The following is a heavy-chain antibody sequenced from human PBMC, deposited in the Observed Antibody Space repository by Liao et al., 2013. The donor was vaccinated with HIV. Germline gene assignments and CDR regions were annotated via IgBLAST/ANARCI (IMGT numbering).Heavy chain of an antibody. CDR3: ARGVTTLSRRLLPKAFDV. D-gene: IGHD4/OR15-4a*01. Sequence: QVHLQQWGAGLLKPSETLSLTCAVYGGSFGNYYWSWIRQPPGKGLEWIGEINDGGDTNYNTSLKSRLTISQNTSKNQFSLRLSSVTAADTAVYFCARGVTTLSRRLLPKAFDVWGQGTMVTVSS. J-gene: IGHJ3*01. CDR2: INDGGDT. CDR1: GGSFGNYY. V-gene: IGHV4-34*01.